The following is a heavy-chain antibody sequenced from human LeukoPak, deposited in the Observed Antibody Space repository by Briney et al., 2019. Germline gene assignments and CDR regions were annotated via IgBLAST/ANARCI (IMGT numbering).Heavy chain of an antibody. D-gene: IGHD3-10*02. J-gene: IGHJ6*04. CDR2: ISSSSSTI. CDR3: AELGITMIGGV. Sequence: PGGSLRLSCAASGFTFSDHEMLWVRQAPGKGLEWVSYISSSSSTIHYADSVKGRFIISRDNAKNSLYLQMNSLRAEDTAVYYCAELGITMIGGVWGKGTTVTISS. CDR1: GFTFSDHE. V-gene: IGHV3-48*03.